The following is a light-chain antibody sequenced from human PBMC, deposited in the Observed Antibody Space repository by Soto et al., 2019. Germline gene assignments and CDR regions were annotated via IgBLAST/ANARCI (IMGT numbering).Light chain of an antibody. CDR3: QNYNSSPYT. CDR1: QSVDRNF. J-gene: IGKJ2*01. V-gene: IGKV3-20*01. CDR2: GAS. Sequence: DIVLTQSPGTLSLSPGERATLSCRASQSVDRNFLGWYQQKPGQAPRLLIYGASNRPDGIPDRFSGSGSGTDFTLTISRLEAEDFAVYYCQNYNSSPYTFGQGTKLEIK.